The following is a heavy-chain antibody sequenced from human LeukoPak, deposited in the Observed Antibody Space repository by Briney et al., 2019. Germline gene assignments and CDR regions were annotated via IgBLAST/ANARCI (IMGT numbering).Heavy chain of an antibody. Sequence: ASVKVSCKASGYTFTSYGISLVRQAPGHGLEWMGRINPNSGGTNYAQQFQGRVTMTRDTSISTAYMELSRLRSDDTAVYYCARGPPLKYCSNTNCKPTFDPWGQGTLVTVSS. CDR1: GYTFTSYG. J-gene: IGHJ5*02. D-gene: IGHD2-2*01. V-gene: IGHV1-2*06. CDR2: INPNSGGT. CDR3: ARGPPLKYCSNTNCKPTFDP.